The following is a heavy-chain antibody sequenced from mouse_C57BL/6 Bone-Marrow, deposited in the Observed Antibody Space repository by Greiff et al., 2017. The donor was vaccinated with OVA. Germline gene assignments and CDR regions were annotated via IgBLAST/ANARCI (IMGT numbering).Heavy chain of an antibody. CDR2: IDPSDSYT. CDR1: GYTFTSYW. V-gene: IGHV1-69*01. J-gene: IGHJ2*01. CDR3: AVLGAYFDY. Sequence: QVQLQQSGAELVMPGASVKLSCKASGYTFTSYWMHWVKQRPGQGLEWIGEIDPSDSYTNYNQKFKGKSTLTVDKSSSTAYMQLSSLTSEDSAVYYCAVLGAYFDYWGQGTTLTVSS.